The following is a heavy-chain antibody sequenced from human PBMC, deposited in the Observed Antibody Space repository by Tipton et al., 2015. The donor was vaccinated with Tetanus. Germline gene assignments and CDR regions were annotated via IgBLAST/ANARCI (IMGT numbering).Heavy chain of an antibody. V-gene: IGHV4-59*01. J-gene: IGHJ1*01. Sequence: LRLSCAASGFTLSRYTLNWIRQSPGKGLEWIGYIDYFGTTKYNPSLKSRVAMSVDTSKNQLSLKLSSVTSADTAVYYCARTSGYLYSNHWGQGTLVTVSS. CDR1: GFTLSRYT. CDR3: ARTSGYLYSNH. CDR2: IDYFGTT. D-gene: IGHD3-3*01.